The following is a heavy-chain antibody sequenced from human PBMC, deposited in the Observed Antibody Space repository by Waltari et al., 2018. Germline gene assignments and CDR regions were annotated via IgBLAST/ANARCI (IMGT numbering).Heavy chain of an antibody. CDR2: IYYSGST. Sequence: QLQLQESGPGLVKPSETLSLTCTVSGGSISSSSSYWGWIRQPPGKGLEWIGSIYYSGSTYYNPSLKSRVTISVDTSKNQFSLKLSSVTTADTAVYYCARHPAMTIMLWYFDLWGRGTLVTVSS. J-gene: IGHJ2*01. CDR3: ARHPAMTIMLWYFDL. CDR1: GGSISSSSSY. D-gene: IGHD2-8*01. V-gene: IGHV4-39*01.